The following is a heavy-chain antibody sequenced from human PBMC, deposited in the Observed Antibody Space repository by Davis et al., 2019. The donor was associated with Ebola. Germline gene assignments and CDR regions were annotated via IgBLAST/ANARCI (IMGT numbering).Heavy chain of an antibody. CDR2: INPNSGGT. V-gene: IGHV1-2*04. Sequence: ASVKVSCKASGYTFTDYYMHWVRQAPGQGLEWMGWINPNSGGTNYAQKFQGWVTMTRDTSISTAYLQLSSLKASDTAMYYCAIFRSLNYYYYGMDVRGQGTTATVSS. D-gene: IGHD2-21*01. CDR1: GYTFTDYY. CDR3: AIFRSLNYYYYGMDV. J-gene: IGHJ6*02.